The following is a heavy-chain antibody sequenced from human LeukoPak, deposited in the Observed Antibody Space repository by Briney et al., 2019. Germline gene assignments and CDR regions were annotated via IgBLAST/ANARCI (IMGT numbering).Heavy chain of an antibody. J-gene: IGHJ4*02. Sequence: GGSLRLSCAASGNYWMHWVRQAPGKGLVWVSHINSDGSWTSYADSVKGRFTISKDNAKNTVYLQMNNLRAEDTAVYYCVSFYEAYWGQGTLVTVSS. D-gene: IGHD2/OR15-2a*01. V-gene: IGHV3-74*01. CDR3: VSFYEAY. CDR2: INSDGSWT. CDR1: GNYW.